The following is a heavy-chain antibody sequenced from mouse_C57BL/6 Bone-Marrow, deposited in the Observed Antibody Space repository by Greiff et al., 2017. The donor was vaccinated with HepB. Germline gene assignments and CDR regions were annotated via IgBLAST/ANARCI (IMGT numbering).Heavy chain of an antibody. D-gene: IGHD1-1*01. CDR1: GYAFSSSW. J-gene: IGHJ4*01. V-gene: IGHV1-82*01. CDR2: IYPGDGDT. Sequence: QVQLQQSGPELVKPGASVKISCKASGYAFSSSWMNWVKQRPGKGLEWIGRIYPGDGDTNYNGKFKGKATLTADKSSSTAYMQLSSLTSEDSAVYFCALNCGSRGYYAMDYWGQGTTVTVSS. CDR3: ALNCGSRGYYAMDY.